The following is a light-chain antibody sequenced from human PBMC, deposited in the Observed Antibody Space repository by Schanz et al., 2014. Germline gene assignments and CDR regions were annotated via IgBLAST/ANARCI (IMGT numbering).Light chain of an antibody. Sequence: EIVLTQSPGTLSLSPGERATLSCRASQSVNNLAWYQQQPGQAPRLLIYGASSRATGIPDRFSGSGSGTDFTLTISRLEPEDFAVYYCQQYGSSPYTFGQGTKLEIK. V-gene: IGKV3-20*01. CDR1: QSVNN. J-gene: IGKJ2*01. CDR2: GAS. CDR3: QQYGSSPYT.